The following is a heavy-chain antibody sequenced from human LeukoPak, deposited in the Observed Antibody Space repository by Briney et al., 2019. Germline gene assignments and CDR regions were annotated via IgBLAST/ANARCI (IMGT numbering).Heavy chain of an antibody. CDR1: GGTFSSYA. Sequence: ASVKVSCKASGGTFSSYAISWVRQAPGQGLEWMGGIIPTFGTANYAQKFQGRVTITADESTSTAYMELSSLRSEDTAVYYCARGSDYGDYVSGDNDYWGQGTLVTVSS. V-gene: IGHV1-69*13. J-gene: IGHJ4*02. CDR3: ARGSDYGDYVSGDNDY. CDR2: IIPTFGTA. D-gene: IGHD4-17*01.